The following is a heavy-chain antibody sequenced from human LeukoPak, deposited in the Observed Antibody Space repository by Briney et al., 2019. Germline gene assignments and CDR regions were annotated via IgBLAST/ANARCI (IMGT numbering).Heavy chain of an antibody. CDR2: INTNTGNP. CDR3: AVSPDYDILTGYPSYYDYVWGSYHY. CDR1: GYTFTSYA. D-gene: IGHD3-16*02. V-gene: IGHV7-4-1*02. Sequence: ASVKVSCKASGYTFTSYAMNWVRQAPGQGLEWMGWINTNTGNPTYAQGFTGRFVFSLDTSVSTAYLQISSLKAEDTAVYYCAVSPDYDILTGYPSYYDYVWGSYHYWGQGTLVTVSS. J-gene: IGHJ4*02.